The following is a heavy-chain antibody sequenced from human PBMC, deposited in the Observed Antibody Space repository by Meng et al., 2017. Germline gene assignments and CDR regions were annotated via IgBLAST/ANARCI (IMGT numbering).Heavy chain of an antibody. CDR1: GGTFSSYA. Sequence: QGEGVGCGGEGKKAGSSVKGAGKASGGTFSSYAIRWGRQAPGKGLEGMGGIITIFGTANYAQKFQGRVTITVDKSTSTAYMELSSLRSEDTAVYYCARVGTTDAFWGQGTLVTVSS. V-gene: IGHV1-69*06. D-gene: IGHD2-2*01. CDR3: ARVGTTDAF. CDR2: IITIFGTA. J-gene: IGHJ4*02.